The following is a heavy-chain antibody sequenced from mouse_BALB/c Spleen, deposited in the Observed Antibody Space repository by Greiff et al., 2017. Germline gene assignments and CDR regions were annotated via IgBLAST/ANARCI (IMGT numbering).Heavy chain of an antibody. CDR3: ARGDRYWYFDV. J-gene: IGHJ1*01. CDR2: ISSGGST. Sequence: EVMLVESGGGLVKPGGSLKLSCAASGFTFSSYAMSWVRQTPEKRLEWVASISSGGSTYYPDSVKGRFTISRDNARNILYLQMSSLRSEDTAMYYCARGDRYWYFDVWGAGTTVTVSS. CDR1: GFTFSSYA. V-gene: IGHV5-6-5*01.